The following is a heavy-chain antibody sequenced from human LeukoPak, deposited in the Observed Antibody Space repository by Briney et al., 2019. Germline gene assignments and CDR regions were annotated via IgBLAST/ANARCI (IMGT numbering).Heavy chain of an antibody. CDR1: GYSFTSYW. J-gene: IGHJ6*02. CDR3: SYSSGNPGGYYYGMDV. CDR2: IYPGDSDT. Sequence: GASLRISCKGSGYSFTSYWIGWVRQLPGKGLEWLGIIYPGDSDTRYSPSFQGQVTISADKSISTAYLQWSGLRASDTAMYYCSYSSGNPGGYYYGMDVWGQGTTVTVSS. V-gene: IGHV5-51*01. D-gene: IGHD3-22*01.